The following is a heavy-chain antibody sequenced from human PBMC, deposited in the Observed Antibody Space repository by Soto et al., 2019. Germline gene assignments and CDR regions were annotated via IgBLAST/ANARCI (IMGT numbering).Heavy chain of an antibody. J-gene: IGHJ3*01. D-gene: IGHD4-4*01. CDR1: VSRFINYA. CDR2: ISSKGGST. CDR3: ARVIYSYYDALDV. V-gene: IGHV3-64*01. Sequence: AASVSRFINYAGNCVRQAPGKGLEYVSGISSKGGSTNYANSVKDRFSISRDNSKNMLYLQMDSLRTEDMAMYYCARVIYSYYDALDVWGQGTMVTVS.